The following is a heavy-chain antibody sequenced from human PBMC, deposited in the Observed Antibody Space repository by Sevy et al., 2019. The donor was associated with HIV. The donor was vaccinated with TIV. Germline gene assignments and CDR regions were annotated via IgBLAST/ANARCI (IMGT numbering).Heavy chain of an antibody. D-gene: IGHD2-21*01. V-gene: IGHV4-30-4*01. CDR1: GGSINSPDHY. Sequence: SETLSLTCSVSGGSINSPDHYWTWIRQPPGKGLEWIGYIYYSGITYSTPSLKSRLTLSIDTSTRQFSLHLSSVTAADTAVYFCAGNYSPWLRIDSWGQGTQVTVSS. CDR3: AGNYSPWLRIDS. CDR2: IYYSGIT. J-gene: IGHJ4*02.